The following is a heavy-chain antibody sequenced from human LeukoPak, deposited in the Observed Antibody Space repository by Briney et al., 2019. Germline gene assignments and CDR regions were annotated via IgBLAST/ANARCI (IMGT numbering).Heavy chain of an antibody. CDR2: ISWNSGSI. V-gene: IGHV3-9*01. CDR3: ARVVVIMAFDP. Sequence: GGSLRLSCAASGFTFDDYAMHWVRQAPGKGLEWVSGISWNSGSIGYADSVKGRFTISRDNAKNSLYLQMNSLRAEDTAVYYCARVVVIMAFDPWGQGTLVTVSS. D-gene: IGHD3-3*01. CDR1: GFTFDDYA. J-gene: IGHJ5*02.